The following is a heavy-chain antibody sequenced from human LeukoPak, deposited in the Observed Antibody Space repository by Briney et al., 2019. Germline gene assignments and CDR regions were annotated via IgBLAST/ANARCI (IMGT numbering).Heavy chain of an antibody. D-gene: IGHD3-22*01. J-gene: IGHJ3*02. V-gene: IGHV3-23*01. CDR3: AKYITMIVVVISDAFDI. Sequence: GGSLRLSCAASGFTFSSYAMSWVRQAPGKGLEWASAISGSGGSTYYADSVKGRFTISRDNSKNTLYLQMNSLRAEDTAVYYCAKYITMIVVVISDAFDIWGQGTMVTVSS. CDR1: GFTFSSYA. CDR2: ISGSGGST.